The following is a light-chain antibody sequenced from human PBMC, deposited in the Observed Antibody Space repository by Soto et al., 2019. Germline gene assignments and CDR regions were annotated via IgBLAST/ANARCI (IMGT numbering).Light chain of an antibody. CDR2: DAS. Sequence: EIVLTQSPATLSLSPGERATLSCRASQSVSSYLAWYQQKPGQAPRLLIYDASNRATGIPARFSGSGSGTDFTLTIRSLEPEDFAVYYCKQRSNWQWTFGKGTKVEIK. V-gene: IGKV3-11*01. J-gene: IGKJ1*01. CDR3: KQRSNWQWT. CDR1: QSVSSY.